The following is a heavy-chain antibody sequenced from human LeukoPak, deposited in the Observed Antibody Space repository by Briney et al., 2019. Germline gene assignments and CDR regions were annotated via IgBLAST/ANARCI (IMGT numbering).Heavy chain of an antibody. CDR3: ARAGAYHFDN. D-gene: IGHD3-16*01. CDR2: ISSSGGST. CDR1: GFTFRSYA. J-gene: IGHJ4*02. Sequence: GGSLRLSCAASGFTFRSYAMSWVRQAPGKGLEWVSTISSSGGSTDYADSVKGRFTISRDNSKNTLYLQMNSLRAEDTAVYYCARAGAYHFDNWGQGTLVTVSS. V-gene: IGHV3-23*01.